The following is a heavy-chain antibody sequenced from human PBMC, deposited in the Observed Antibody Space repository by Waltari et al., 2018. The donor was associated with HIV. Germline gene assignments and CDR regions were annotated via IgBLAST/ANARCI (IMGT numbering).Heavy chain of an antibody. CDR3: ARDERRCNSGDCYPSDY. Sequence: EVHLVASGGGVVKPRESLRLSCAALGFTFSGYPMKWVRQAPGKGLGWVSAISRTSSYIYYADSVKGRFTIARDNAKNSVYLQMNSLRVEDTAVYYCARDERRCNSGDCYPSDYWGQGTLVTVSS. J-gene: IGHJ4*02. V-gene: IGHV3-21*01. CDR1: GFTFSGYP. CDR2: ISRTSSYI. D-gene: IGHD2-21*02.